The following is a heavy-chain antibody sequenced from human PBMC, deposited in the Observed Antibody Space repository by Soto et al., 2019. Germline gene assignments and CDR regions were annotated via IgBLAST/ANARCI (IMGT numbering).Heavy chain of an antibody. D-gene: IGHD3-22*01. CDR2: ISAYNGNT. Sequence: ASVKVSCTASSYISTSYGTTWARSAPAQGLEWMGWISAYNGNTNYAQKLQGRVTMTTDTSTSTAYMELRSLRSDDTAVYYCARDLPYYDSSGYQNFDYWGQGTLVTVSS. V-gene: IGHV1-18*04. J-gene: IGHJ4*02. CDR3: ARDLPYYDSSGYQNFDY. CDR1: SYISTSYG.